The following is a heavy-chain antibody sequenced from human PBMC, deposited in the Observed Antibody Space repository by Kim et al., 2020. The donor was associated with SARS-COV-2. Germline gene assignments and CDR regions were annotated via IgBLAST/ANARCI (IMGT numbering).Heavy chain of an antibody. Sequence: SETLSLTCAVSGGSISSGGYSWSWIRQPPGKGLEYIGYIYNSGSTYYNPSLKNRVTISVDRSKNQFSLKLTSVTAADTAVYYCARDGTGSGWTFGAFDIWGQGTMVTVSS. CDR3: ARDGTGSGWTFGAFDI. CDR2: IYNSGST. V-gene: IGHV4-30-2*01. J-gene: IGHJ3*02. D-gene: IGHD6-19*01. CDR1: GGSISSGGYS.